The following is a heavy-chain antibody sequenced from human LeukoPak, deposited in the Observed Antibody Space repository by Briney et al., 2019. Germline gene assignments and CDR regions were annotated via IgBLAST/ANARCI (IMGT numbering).Heavy chain of an antibody. J-gene: IGHJ3*02. D-gene: IGHD3-22*01. CDR1: GFTFSDYY. CDR2: ISSSGSTI. V-gene: IGHV3-11*01. CDR3: ARDSDYYDSSGYYYGDAFDI. Sequence: GVLRLSCAASGFTFSDYYMSWIRQAPGKGLEWVSYISSSGSTIYYADSVKGRFTISRDNAKNSLYLQMSSLRAEDTAVYYCARDSDYYDSSGYYYGDAFDIWGQGTMVTVSS.